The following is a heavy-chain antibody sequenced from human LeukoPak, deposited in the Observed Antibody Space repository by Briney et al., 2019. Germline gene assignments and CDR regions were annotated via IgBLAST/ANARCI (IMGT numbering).Heavy chain of an antibody. J-gene: IGHJ4*02. CDR3: ARGGRDSSSWFFDY. Sequence: GASVKVSCKASGYTFTGYYMHWVRQAPGQGLEWMGWINPNNGNTDFAKNFQGRVTMTTDTSTTTVYMELRSLKSDDTAVYFCARGGRDSSSWFFDYWGQGTLVTVSS. CDR2: INPNNGNT. CDR1: GYTFTGYY. D-gene: IGHD6-13*01. V-gene: IGHV1-18*04.